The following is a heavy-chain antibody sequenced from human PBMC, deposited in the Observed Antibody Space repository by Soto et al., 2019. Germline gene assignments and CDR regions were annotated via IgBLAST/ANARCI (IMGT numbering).Heavy chain of an antibody. CDR1: GFTFSSYW. J-gene: IGHJ5*02. D-gene: IGHD6-13*01. CDR3: ESDLGSSWYHWFDP. Sequence: GGSLRLSSAASGFTFSSYWMIWIRQAPGKGLEGVANLKQAGSEKYDVDSVKGRFTISRDNAKNSLYLQMNSLRDEDTAVYYCESDLGSSWYHWFDPWGQGTLVNVSS. V-gene: IGHV3-7*01. CDR2: LKQAGSEK.